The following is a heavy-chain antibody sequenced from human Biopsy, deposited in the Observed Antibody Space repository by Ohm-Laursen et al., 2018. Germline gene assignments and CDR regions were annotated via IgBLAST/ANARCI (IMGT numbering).Heavy chain of an antibody. V-gene: IGHV3-30*18. J-gene: IGHJ6*02. CDR3: AKDLSVYYYYGIDV. Sequence: RSLRLSCTASGLTFRTYGMHWVRLAPGKGLEWVAVISYDQITKHYADSVRGRFTISRDNSKNTLYLQVNSLRAEDTAVYYCAKDLSVYYYYGIDVWGQGALVTVSS. CDR2: ISYDQITK. D-gene: IGHD5/OR15-5a*01. CDR1: GLTFRTYG.